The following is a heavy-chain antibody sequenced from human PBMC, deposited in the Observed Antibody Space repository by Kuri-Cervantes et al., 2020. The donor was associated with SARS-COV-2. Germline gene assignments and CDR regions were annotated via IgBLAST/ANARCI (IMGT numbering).Heavy chain of an antibody. Sequence: SGPTLVKPTQTLTLTCTFSGFSLSTSGVVVGWTRQPPGKAMEWLALIYRDDDKRYSPSLRGRLTIPKDTSKNQVVLTMTNMDPVDTATYYCAHSYRFLAHYWDQGSLVTVSS. D-gene: IGHD3-3*01. CDR1: GFSLSTSGVV. V-gene: IGHV2-5*02. CDR3: AHSYRFLAHY. J-gene: IGHJ4*02. CDR2: IYRDDDK.